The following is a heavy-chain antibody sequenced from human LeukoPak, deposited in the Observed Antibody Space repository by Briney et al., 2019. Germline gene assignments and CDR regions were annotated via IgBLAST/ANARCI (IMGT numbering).Heavy chain of an antibody. CDR2: INPDSGDT. Sequence: ASVKLSCKASGYTFTAYYMHWVRQDPGQGPEYMGWINPDSGDTKPAQNFQGRVTLTRDTSISTAYMELSSLRSDDSAIYYCAGEYCSGGTCRQGFDYWGQGTLVTVSS. J-gene: IGHJ4*02. V-gene: IGHV1-2*02. CDR3: AGEYCSGGTCRQGFDY. D-gene: IGHD2-15*01. CDR1: GYTFTAYY.